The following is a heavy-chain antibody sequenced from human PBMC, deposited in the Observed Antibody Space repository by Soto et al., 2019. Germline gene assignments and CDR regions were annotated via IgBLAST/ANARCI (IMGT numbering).Heavy chain of an antibody. Sequence: GGSLRLSCAASGFTFSTYSMNWVRQAPGKGLEWVSYISSSSSTIFYTDSVKGRFTVSRDNAKNSLYLQMNSLRAEDTAVYYCARPEYYYDSSGPPAYWGQGTLVTVS. CDR2: ISSSSSTI. CDR1: GFTFSTYS. J-gene: IGHJ4*02. D-gene: IGHD3-22*01. V-gene: IGHV3-48*01. CDR3: ARPEYYYDSSGPPAY.